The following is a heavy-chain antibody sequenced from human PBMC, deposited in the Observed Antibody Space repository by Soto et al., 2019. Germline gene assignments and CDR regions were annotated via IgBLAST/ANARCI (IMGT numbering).Heavy chain of an antibody. Sequence: QVHLVQSGAEVKKPGASVKVSCKTSGYTFTRYGISWVRQAPGQGLEWMGWISGYDGRTNFAQKVQDRVTMTTDTSTSTVYMELRSLSSDDTAVYYCAREGDVPYYYYCMDVWGQGTTGTVSS. J-gene: IGHJ6*02. D-gene: IGHD2-21*02. CDR2: ISGYDGRT. CDR1: GYTFTRYG. V-gene: IGHV1-18*01. CDR3: AREGDVPYYYYCMDV.